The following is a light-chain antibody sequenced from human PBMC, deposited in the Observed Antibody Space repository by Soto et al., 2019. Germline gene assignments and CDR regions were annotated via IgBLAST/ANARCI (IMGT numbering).Light chain of an antibody. J-gene: IGLJ1*01. Sequence: QSVLTQPASVSGSPGQSITISCTGTSSDVGGYNYVSWYQQHPGKAPKLMIYEVSNRPSGVSNRFSGSKYGNTASLTISGLQAEDEADYYCSSYTSSSTLVFGTGTKDTVL. CDR1: SSDVGGYNY. CDR3: SSYTSSSTLV. CDR2: EVS. V-gene: IGLV2-14*01.